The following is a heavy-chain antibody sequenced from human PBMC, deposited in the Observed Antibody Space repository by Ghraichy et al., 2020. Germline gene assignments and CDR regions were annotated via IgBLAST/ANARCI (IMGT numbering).Heavy chain of an antibody. Sequence: GGSLRLSCAASGFTFSSYTMNWVRQAPGKGLEWISYIGLTNSTIYYADSVKGRFTISRDNAKNSLYLQMNSLRAEDTAIYYCARDRGYSYFFDFCGQGTLGTVSP. D-gene: IGHD5-18*01. CDR1: GFTFSSYT. J-gene: IGHJ4*02. V-gene: IGHV3-48*01. CDR3: ARDRGYSYFFDF. CDR2: IGLTNSTI.